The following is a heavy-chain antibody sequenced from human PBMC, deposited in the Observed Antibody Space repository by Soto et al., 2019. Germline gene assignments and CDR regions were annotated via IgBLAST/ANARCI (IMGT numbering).Heavy chain of an antibody. CDR3: ASSGGYYDYVWGSYHRRAFDI. D-gene: IGHD3-16*01. J-gene: IGHJ3*02. Sequence: KASETLSLTCAVYGGSFSGYYWSWIRQPPGKGLEWIGEINHSGSTNYNPSLKSRVTISVDTSKNQFSLKLSSVTAADTAVYYCASSGGYYDYVWGSYHRRAFDIWGQGTMVTVSS. CDR1: GGSFSGYY. V-gene: IGHV4-34*01. CDR2: INHSGST.